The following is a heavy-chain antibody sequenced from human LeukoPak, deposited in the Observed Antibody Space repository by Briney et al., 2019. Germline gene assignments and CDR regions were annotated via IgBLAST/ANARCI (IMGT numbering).Heavy chain of an antibody. CDR1: GGSISSGGYY. V-gene: IGHV4-31*03. J-gene: IGHJ3*02. D-gene: IGHD2-21*02. CDR3: ARVFYYGVVTATYAFDI. Sequence: TSETLSLTCTVSGGSISSGGYYWSWIRQHPGKGLEWIGYIYYSGSTYYNPSLKSRVTISVDTSKNQFSLKLSSVTAADTAVYYCARVFYYGVVTATYAFDIWGQGTMVTVSS. CDR2: IYYSGST.